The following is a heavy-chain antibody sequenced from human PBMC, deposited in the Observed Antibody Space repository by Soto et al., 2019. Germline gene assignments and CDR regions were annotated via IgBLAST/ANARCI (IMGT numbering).Heavy chain of an antibody. CDR1: GGLFSSYP. CDR2: IIPVFQTA. V-gene: IGHV1-69*01. D-gene: IGHD3-22*01. Sequence: QEQLVQSGAEVKKPGSSVKVSCKASGGLFSSYPISWVRQVPGQGLEWMGGIIPVFQTAYYTQRFQGRVTITADESTNTAYRELSSLISEDTAIYYCARGGSGYTWFNEFWGQGTLVTVSS. CDR3: ARGGSGYTWFNEF. J-gene: IGHJ4*02.